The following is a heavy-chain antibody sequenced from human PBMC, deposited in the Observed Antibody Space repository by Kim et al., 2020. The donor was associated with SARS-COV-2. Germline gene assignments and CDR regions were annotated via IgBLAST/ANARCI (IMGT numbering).Heavy chain of an antibody. CDR2: IYPGDSDT. CDR3: ARRGYCSSTSCYLDFDY. Sequence: GESLKISCKGSGYSFTSYWIGWVRQMPGKGLEWMGIIYPGDSDTRYSPSFQGQVTISADKSISTAYLQWSSLKASDTAMYYCARRGYCSSTSCYLDFDYWGQGTLVTVSS. J-gene: IGHJ4*02. CDR1: GYSFTSYW. D-gene: IGHD2-2*01. V-gene: IGHV5-51*01.